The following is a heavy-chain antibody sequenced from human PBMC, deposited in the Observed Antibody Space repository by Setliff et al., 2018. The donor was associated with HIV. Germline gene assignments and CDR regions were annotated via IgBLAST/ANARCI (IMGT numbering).Heavy chain of an antibody. V-gene: IGHV4-39*07. CDR1: GGSISSSTYY. D-gene: IGHD2-8*01. CDR2: IFYTGST. Sequence: PSETLSLTCSVSGGSISSSTYYWGWIRQPPGKGLEWIGDIFYTGSTYYNPSLKSRVAISVDTSENQFSLKLNSVTAADTAVYYCARVFPPIRGAPFGVPPGVFDIWGQGSMVTVSS. J-gene: IGHJ3*02. CDR3: ARVFPPIRGAPFGVPPGVFDI.